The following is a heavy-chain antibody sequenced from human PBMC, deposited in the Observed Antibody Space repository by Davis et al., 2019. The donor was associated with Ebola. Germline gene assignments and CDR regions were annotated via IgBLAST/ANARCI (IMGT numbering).Heavy chain of an antibody. CDR1: GGSISSTAYY. Sequence: PGGSLRLSCTVSGGSISSTAYYWGWIRQPPGKGLEWIGSIYYRGGTYYNPSLKSRVTISVDTSKNQFSLKLSSVTAADTAVYYCARPKTYNILTGYRAAFDIWGQGTLVTVSS. V-gene: IGHV4-39*01. CDR2: IYYRGGT. J-gene: IGHJ4*02. CDR3: ARPKTYNILTGYRAAFDI. D-gene: IGHD3-9*01.